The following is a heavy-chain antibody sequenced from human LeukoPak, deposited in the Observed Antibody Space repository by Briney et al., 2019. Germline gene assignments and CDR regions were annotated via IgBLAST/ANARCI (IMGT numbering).Heavy chain of an antibody. CDR2: IYSTGTN. D-gene: IGHD4-23*01. J-gene: IGHJ5*02. CDR1: GVSISGYY. V-gene: IGHV4-4*07. Sequence: PSETLSLTCTVSGVSISGYYWTWIRQSAGKGLEWIGHIYSTGTNNYNPSLRSRVTLSVDTSKNQFSLKLRSVTAADTAVYYCARVGGNSESYGWFGPWGQGSLVTVSS. CDR3: ARVGGNSESYGWFGP.